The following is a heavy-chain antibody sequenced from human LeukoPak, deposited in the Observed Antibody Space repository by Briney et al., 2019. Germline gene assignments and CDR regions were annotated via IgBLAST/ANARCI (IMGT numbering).Heavy chain of an antibody. CDR1: GFTFSSYW. J-gene: IGHJ4*02. CDR2: IRYDGSNK. D-gene: IGHD3-10*01. CDR3: ARDQLGESDY. Sequence: GGSLRLSCTASGFTFSSYWMTWVRQAPGKGLEWVAFIRYDGSNKYYADSVRGRFTISRDNSKNTLYLQMNSLRAEDTAVYYCARDQLGESDYWGQGTLVTVSS. V-gene: IGHV3-30*02.